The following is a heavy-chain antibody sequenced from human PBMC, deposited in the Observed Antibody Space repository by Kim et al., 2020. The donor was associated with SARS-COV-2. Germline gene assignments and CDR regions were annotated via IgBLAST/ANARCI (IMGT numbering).Heavy chain of an antibody. J-gene: IGHJ6*02. V-gene: IGHV3-21*01. CDR3: ARDGIAAAGHQTYYYYGMDV. CDR1: GFTFSSYS. CDR2: ISSSSSYI. Sequence: GGSLRLSCAASGFTFSSYSMNWVRQAPGKGLEWVSSISSSSSYIYYADSVKGRFTISRDNAKNSLYLQMNSLRAEDTAVYYCARDGIAAAGHQTYYYYGMDVWGQGTTVTVSS. D-gene: IGHD6-13*01.